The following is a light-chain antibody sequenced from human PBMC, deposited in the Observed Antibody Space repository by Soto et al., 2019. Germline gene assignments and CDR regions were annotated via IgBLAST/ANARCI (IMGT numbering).Light chain of an antibody. CDR1: SSDVGGYNY. J-gene: IGLJ3*02. CDR2: EVT. V-gene: IGLV2-8*01. Sequence: QSVLTQPPSASGSPGQSVTISCTGTSSDVGGYNYVSWYQQHPGKAPRLMIYEVTKRTSGVPGRFSGSKSGNTASLTVSGLQAEDEADYYCSSHAGINNVVFGGGTKLTVL. CDR3: SSHAGINNVV.